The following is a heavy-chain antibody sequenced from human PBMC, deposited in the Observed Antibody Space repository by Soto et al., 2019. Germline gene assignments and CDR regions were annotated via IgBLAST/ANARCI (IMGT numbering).Heavy chain of an antibody. CDR2: FDPEDGET. J-gene: IGHJ4*02. Sequence: GASVKVSCKVSGYTLTELSMHWVRQAPGKGLEWMGGFDPEDGETIYAQKFQGRVTMTEDTSTDTAYMELSSLRSEDTAVYYCATANSRLRFLEWPMGPFDYWGQGTLVTVSS. V-gene: IGHV1-24*01. D-gene: IGHD3-3*01. CDR1: GYTLTELS. CDR3: ATANSRLRFLEWPMGPFDY.